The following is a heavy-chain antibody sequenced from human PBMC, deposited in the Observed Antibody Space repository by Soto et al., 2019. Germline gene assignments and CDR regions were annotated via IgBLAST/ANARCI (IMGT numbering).Heavy chain of an antibody. Sequence: QVQLQESGPGVVEPSQTLSLTCTVSGGSINNNGYFWGWIRQPPGRGLEWIVHIYNSGSTYSNPSLKRRLTISVDTSKNQFSLKLSSVTAADTAVYYCARGPSGDKVDYWGQGTLVTVSS. CDR3: ARGPSGDKVDY. V-gene: IGHV4-30-4*01. CDR2: IYNSGST. D-gene: IGHD1-26*01. CDR1: GGSINNNGYF. J-gene: IGHJ4*02.